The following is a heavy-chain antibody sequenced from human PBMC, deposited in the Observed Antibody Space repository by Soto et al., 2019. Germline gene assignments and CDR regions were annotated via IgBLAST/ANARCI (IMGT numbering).Heavy chain of an antibody. CDR3: ARGRYYYDSSGYYSELLDY. D-gene: IGHD3-22*01. V-gene: IGHV1-69*06. CDR2: IIPIFGTA. Sequence: SVKVSCKASGGTFSSYAISWGRQAPGQGLEWMGGIIPIFGTANYAQKFQGRVTITADKSTSTAYMELSSLRSEDTAVYYCARGRYYYDSSGYYSELLDYWGQGTLVTVSS. J-gene: IGHJ4*02. CDR1: GGTFSSYA.